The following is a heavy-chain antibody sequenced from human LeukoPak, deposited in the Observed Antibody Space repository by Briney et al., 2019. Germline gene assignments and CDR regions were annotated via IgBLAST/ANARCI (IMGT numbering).Heavy chain of an antibody. D-gene: IGHD2-2*01. CDR1: GFAFSNYD. CDR2: IAYGGSNQ. J-gene: IGHJ6*02. CDR3: AREVVVPAAMLGYYYYYGMDV. V-gene: IGHV3-30*02. Sequence: GGSLRLSCTASGFAFSNYDMHWVRQAPGKGLEWVAYIAYGGSNQYYADSVKGRFTISRDKSKHTLYLQMNSLRAEDTAVYYCAREVVVPAAMLGYYYYYGMDVWGQGTTVTVSS.